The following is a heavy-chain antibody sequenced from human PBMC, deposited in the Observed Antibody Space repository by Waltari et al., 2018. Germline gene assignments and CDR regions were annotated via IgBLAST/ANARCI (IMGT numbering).Heavy chain of an antibody. Sequence: QVQLQESGPGLVKSSETLSLTCAVSGYSISSGYYWGWIRQPPGKGLEWIGSIYHSGSTYYNPSLKSRVTISVDTSKNQFSLKLSSVTAADTAVYYCARAYSSSLNAFDIWGQGTMVTVSS. CDR3: ARAYSSSLNAFDI. V-gene: IGHV4-38-2*01. CDR2: IYHSGST. CDR1: GYSISSGYY. J-gene: IGHJ3*02. D-gene: IGHD6-13*01.